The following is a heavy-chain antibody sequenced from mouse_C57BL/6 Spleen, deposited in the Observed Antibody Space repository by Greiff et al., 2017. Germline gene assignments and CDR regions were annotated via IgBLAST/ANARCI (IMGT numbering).Heavy chain of an antibody. V-gene: IGHV5-16*01. CDR1: GFTFSDYY. Sequence: DVHLVESEGGLVQPGSSMKLSCTASGFTFSDYYMAWVRQVPEKGLEWVANINYDGSSTYYLDSLKSRFIISRDNAKNILYLQMSSLKSEDTATYYCARERLLSFDYWGQGTTLTVSS. D-gene: IGHD2-3*01. J-gene: IGHJ2*01. CDR3: ARERLLSFDY. CDR2: INYDGSST.